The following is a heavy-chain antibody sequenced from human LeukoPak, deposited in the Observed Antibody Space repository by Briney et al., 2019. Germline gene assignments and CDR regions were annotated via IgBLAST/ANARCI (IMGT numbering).Heavy chain of an antibody. J-gene: IGHJ4*02. Sequence: ASVKVSCKASGYTFTDYYMHWVRQAPGQGLEWMGWINPNSGDTNYAQKFQGRVTMTRDTSISTAYMELSSLRSEDTAVYYCARGSDCSSTSCYTPFDYWGQGTLVTVSS. V-gene: IGHV1-2*02. D-gene: IGHD2-2*02. CDR1: GYTFTDYY. CDR2: INPNSGDT. CDR3: ARGSDCSSTSCYTPFDY.